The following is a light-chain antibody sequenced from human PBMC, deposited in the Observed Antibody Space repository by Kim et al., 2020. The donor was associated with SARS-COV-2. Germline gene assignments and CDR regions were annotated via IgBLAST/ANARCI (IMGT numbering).Light chain of an antibody. V-gene: IGKV2-28*01. CDR3: MQALHTVFT. CDR1: QSLLPANGDNF. Sequence: EPTSISCRSSQSLLPANGDNFLDWHLQKPGQSPQLLLYLGYNRTSGVPDRFSGSGSGTDFTLRISRVEAEDVGTYFCMQALHTVFTFGQGTKLEI. J-gene: IGKJ2*01. CDR2: LGY.